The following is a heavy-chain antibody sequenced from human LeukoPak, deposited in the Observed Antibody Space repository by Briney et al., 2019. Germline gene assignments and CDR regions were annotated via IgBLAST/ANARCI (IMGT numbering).Heavy chain of an antibody. CDR2: ISGSGITT. D-gene: IGHD6-6*01. CDR1: GFTFSSSW. V-gene: IGHV3-23*01. Sequence: PGGSLRLSCAASGFTFSSSWMYWVRQPPGEGLQWVSVISGSGITTYYARSVKGRFTISRDNSKNTLYLQMNNLRAEDTAIYYCAKTGLYSSSSRGYFDYWGQGTLVTVSS. CDR3: AKTGLYSSSSRGYFDY. J-gene: IGHJ4*02.